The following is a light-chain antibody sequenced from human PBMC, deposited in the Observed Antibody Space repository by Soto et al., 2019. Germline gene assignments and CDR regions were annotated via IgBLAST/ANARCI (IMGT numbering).Light chain of an antibody. CDR3: QQYGSSRWT. CDR1: QSVSSSY. Sequence: EIVLTQSPGTLSLSPGERATLSCRASQSVSSSYLAWYQQKPGQAPRLLIYGASSRATGIPDRFSGSGSGKDFTLTISRLEPEDFAVYYCQQYGSSRWTVGQGTKVEIK. V-gene: IGKV3-20*01. CDR2: GAS. J-gene: IGKJ1*01.